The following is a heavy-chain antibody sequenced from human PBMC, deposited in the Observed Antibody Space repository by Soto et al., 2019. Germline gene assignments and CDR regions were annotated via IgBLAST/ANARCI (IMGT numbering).Heavy chain of an antibody. CDR1: GGSISSYY. CDR3: ARQADALDY. CDR2: IYYSGST. Sequence: SETLSLTCTVSGGSISSYYWSWIRQPPGKGLEWIGYIYYSGSTNYNPSLKSRVTISVDTSKNQFSLKLSSVTAADTAVYYCARQADALDYWSQGTLVTVSS. V-gene: IGHV4-59*08. J-gene: IGHJ4*02.